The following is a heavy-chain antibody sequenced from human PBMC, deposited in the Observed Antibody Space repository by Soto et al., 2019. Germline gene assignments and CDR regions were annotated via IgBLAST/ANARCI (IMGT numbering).Heavy chain of an antibody. Sequence: LQLQESGPGLVKPSETLSLTCTVSGGSISSSSYYWGWIRQPPGKGLEWIGSIYYSGSTYYNPSLKSRVTIAVDTSKNQFPLKLSSVTAADPAVYYCARQMYYYGSGSLGWFDPWGQGTLVTVAS. CDR3: ARQMYYYGSGSLGWFDP. D-gene: IGHD3-10*01. J-gene: IGHJ5*02. CDR1: GGSISSSSYY. CDR2: IYYSGST. V-gene: IGHV4-39*01.